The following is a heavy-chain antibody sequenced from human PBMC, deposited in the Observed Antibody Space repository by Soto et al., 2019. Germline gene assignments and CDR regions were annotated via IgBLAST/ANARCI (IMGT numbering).Heavy chain of an antibody. D-gene: IGHD2-2*01. CDR2: IYYSGST. V-gene: IGHV4-61*05. CDR1: GGSISSSSYY. CDR3: ARGKGYCSSTSCYALDFDY. Sequence: SETLSLTCTVSGGSISSSSYYWGWIRQPPGKGLEWIGYIYYSGSTNYNPSLKSRVTISVDTSKNQFSLKLSSVTAADTAVYYCARGKGYCSSTSCYALDFDYWGQGTLVTVSS. J-gene: IGHJ4*02.